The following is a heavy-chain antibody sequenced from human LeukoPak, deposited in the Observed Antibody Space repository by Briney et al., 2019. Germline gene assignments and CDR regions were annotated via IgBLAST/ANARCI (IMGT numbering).Heavy chain of an antibody. CDR3: ARSKSYGSGWTDFDC. D-gene: IGHD6-19*01. J-gene: IGHJ4*02. CDR1: GYTFSSHD. CDR2: IGTAGNT. Sequence: LTGGSLRLSCAASGYTFSSHDMHWVRQPTGKGLEWVSVIGTAGNTYYTDSVKGRFTISRENAKNSLYLQMDNLRAEDTAVYYCARSKSYGSGWTDFDCWGQGTLVTVSS. V-gene: IGHV3-13*01.